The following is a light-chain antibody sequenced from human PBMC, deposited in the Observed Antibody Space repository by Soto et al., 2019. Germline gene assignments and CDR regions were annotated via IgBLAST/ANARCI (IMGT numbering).Light chain of an antibody. Sequence: DTQMTQSPSSLSASVGDRVTITCRASQTVAKSLNWYQQKPGKAPELLIYATSHLQIGVPSRFSGSGSGTDFTLKISRVEAEDVGVYYCMQALQTPRTFGQGTK. CDR3: MQALQTPRT. CDR1: QTVAKS. J-gene: IGKJ1*01. CDR2: ATS. V-gene: IGKV1-39*01.